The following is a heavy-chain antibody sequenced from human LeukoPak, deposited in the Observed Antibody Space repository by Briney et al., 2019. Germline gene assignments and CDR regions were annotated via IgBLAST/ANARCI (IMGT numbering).Heavy chain of an antibody. Sequence: GGSLRLSCTASGFTFSSYAMNWVRQAPGKGLEWVSGIGAGGTFTYYADSVKGRFTISRDNAKNSLYLQMNSLSAEDTAVYYCARRWELDYWGQGTLVAVSS. CDR2: IGAGGTFT. CDR1: GFTFSSYA. D-gene: IGHD1-26*01. V-gene: IGHV3-23*01. J-gene: IGHJ4*02. CDR3: ARRWELDY.